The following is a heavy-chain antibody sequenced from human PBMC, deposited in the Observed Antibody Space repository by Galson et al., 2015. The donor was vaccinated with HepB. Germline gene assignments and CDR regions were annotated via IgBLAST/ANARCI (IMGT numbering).Heavy chain of an antibody. CDR2: IWHDGSNK. V-gene: IGHV3-33*06. CDR1: GFTFRNYG. J-gene: IGHJ4*02. CDR3: AKDGVFSGYDLDH. Sequence: SLRLSCAASGFTFRNYGMHWVRQAPGKGLEWVAVIWHDGSNKYYADSVKGRFTISRDNSKNTLYLQMNSLRPEDTAVYNCAKDGVFSGYDLDHWGQGTLVTVSS. D-gene: IGHD5-12*01.